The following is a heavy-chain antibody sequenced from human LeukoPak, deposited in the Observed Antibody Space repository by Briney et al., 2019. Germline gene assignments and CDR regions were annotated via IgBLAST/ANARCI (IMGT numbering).Heavy chain of an antibody. J-gene: IGHJ4*02. CDR3: ARGFGRYDY. CDR2: IKQDGSEK. CDR1: GFTSSSYW. Sequence: PGGSLRLSCAASGFTSSSYWMSWVHQAPGKGLEWVANIKQDGSEKYYVDSVKGRFTISRDNAKNSLYLQMNSLRAEDTAVYYCARGFGRYDYWGQGTLVTVSS. V-gene: IGHV3-7*01. D-gene: IGHD3-16*01.